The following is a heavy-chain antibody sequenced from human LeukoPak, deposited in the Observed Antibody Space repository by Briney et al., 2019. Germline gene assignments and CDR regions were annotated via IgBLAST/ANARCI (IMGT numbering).Heavy chain of an antibody. CDR1: GFTFSSYD. CDR2: IGTVGDT. CDR3: ARAPSGWLYRIDY. J-gene: IGHJ4*02. Sequence: GSLRLSCAASGFTFSSYDMHWVRQATGKGLEWVSAIGTVGDTYYPDSVKGRFTVSRENAKNSFYLQMNSLTAGDTAVYYCARAPSGWLYRIDYWGQGTLVTVSS. V-gene: IGHV3-13*04. D-gene: IGHD2-2*02.